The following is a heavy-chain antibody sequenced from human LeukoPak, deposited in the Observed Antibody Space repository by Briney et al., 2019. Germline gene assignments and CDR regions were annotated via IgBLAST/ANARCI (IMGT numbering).Heavy chain of an antibody. J-gene: IGHJ4*02. Sequence: GESLRLSCAASGFTFSSYAMSWVRRAPGKGLEWVSGISTSGGSASYADSVKGRFTISRDNPRNTLFMEMNSLRAEDTAVYYCAKARGGTYQTYFFDYWGQGTLVTVSS. CDR2: ISTSGGSA. CDR1: GFTFSSYA. CDR3: AKARGGTYQTYFFDY. D-gene: IGHD1-26*01. V-gene: IGHV3-23*01.